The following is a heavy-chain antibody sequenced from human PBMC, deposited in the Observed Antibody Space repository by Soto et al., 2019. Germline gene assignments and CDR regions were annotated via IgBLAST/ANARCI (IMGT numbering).Heavy chain of an antibody. CDR2: ISGRSGVP. Sequence: EGQLLQSGGDLVQPGGSLRLSCAGSGLTLRSYAMTWIRQNPEKGLEWVSTISGRSGVPSYADSVNGRFTVSRDNSKNTLYLQMNSLRPDDTAIYYCAKGGPFTGGFDPWGQGTLVTVAS. J-gene: IGHJ5*02. D-gene: IGHD3-16*01. V-gene: IGHV3-23*01. CDR3: AKGGPFTGGFDP. CDR1: GLTLRSYA.